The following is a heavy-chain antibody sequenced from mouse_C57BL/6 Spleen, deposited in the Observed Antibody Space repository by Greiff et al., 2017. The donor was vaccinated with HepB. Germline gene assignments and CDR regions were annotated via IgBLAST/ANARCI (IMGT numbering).Heavy chain of an antibody. Sequence: DVQLQESGPGLVKPSQSLSLTCSVTGYSITSGYYWNWIRQFPGNKLEWMGYISYDGSNNYNPSLKNRISITRDTSKNQFFLKLNSVTTEDTATYYCARERAYYSNHDYAMDYWGQGTSVTVSS. CDR2: ISYDGSN. CDR3: ARERAYYSNHDYAMDY. V-gene: IGHV3-6*01. J-gene: IGHJ4*01. CDR1: GYSITSGYY. D-gene: IGHD2-5*01.